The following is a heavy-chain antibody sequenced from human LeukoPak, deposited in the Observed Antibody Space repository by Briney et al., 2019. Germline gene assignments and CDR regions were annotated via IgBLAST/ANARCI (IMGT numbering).Heavy chain of an antibody. D-gene: IGHD3-10*01. CDR2: INPSGGST. CDR3: AREPSPMVRGYSPAY. Sequence: ASVKVSCKASGYTFTSYYMHWVRQAPGQGLEWMGIINPSGGSTTYAQKFQGRVTMTRDTSTSTAHTELRSLRSEDTAVYYCAREPSPMVRGYSPAYWGQGTLVTVSS. CDR1: GYTFTSYY. J-gene: IGHJ4*02. V-gene: IGHV1-46*01.